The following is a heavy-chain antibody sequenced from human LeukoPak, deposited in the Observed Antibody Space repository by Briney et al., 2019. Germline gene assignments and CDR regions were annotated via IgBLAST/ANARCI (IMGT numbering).Heavy chain of an antibody. CDR2: IKQDGSEK. CDR1: GFTFRSYW. D-gene: IGHD3-16*01. Sequence: GGSRRLSCAASGFTFRSYWMRWVRQAAGKGLEWVANIKQDGSEKYYGDSVKGRFTISRDKARNSLFLQMNSLRVEDTAVYYCASQSYARFDPWGRGTLVTVSS. V-gene: IGHV3-7*01. CDR3: ASQSYARFDP. J-gene: IGHJ5*02.